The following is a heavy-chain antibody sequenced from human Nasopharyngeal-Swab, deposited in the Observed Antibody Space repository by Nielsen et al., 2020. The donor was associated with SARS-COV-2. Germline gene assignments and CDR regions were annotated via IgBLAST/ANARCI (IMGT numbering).Heavy chain of an antibody. V-gene: IGHV3-9*01. Sequence: SLKISCAASGFTFDDYAMQWVRQAPGKGLEWVSGISWNSGTIGYADSVKGRFTIPRDNAKNSLYLQMNSLRAEDTALYYCAKDITSGDTMATHYYYGMDVWGQGTTVTVSS. CDR1: GFTFDDYA. J-gene: IGHJ6*02. D-gene: IGHD2-21*01. CDR2: ISWNSGTI. CDR3: AKDITSGDTMATHYYYGMDV.